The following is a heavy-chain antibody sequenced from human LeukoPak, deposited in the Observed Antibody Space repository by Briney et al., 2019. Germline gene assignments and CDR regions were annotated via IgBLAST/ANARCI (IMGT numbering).Heavy chain of an antibody. Sequence: PGGSLRLSCAASGFTFSNYAMSWVRQAPGKGLEWVSVISGSGDSTYYADSVEGRFTISRDNSKNTLYLQMNSLRAEDTAVYYCAGDKNRVTIFAVAVDYWGQGTLVTVSS. CDR3: AGDKNRVTIFAVAVDY. J-gene: IGHJ4*02. D-gene: IGHD3-3*01. CDR2: ISGSGDST. V-gene: IGHV3-23*01. CDR1: GFTFSNYA.